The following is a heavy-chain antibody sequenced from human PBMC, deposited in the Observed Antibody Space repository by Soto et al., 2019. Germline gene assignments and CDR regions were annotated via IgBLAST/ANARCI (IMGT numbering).Heavy chain of an antibody. D-gene: IGHD2-15*01. Sequence: SCAAPEMPTRSHTKPWDPQATGKGLEWVAVISYDGSDKYYADSVTGRFAISRDNAYNTLDLQMDTRRAEDTVVCYSAKGVVVDTTYFQHWGQGTLVTVSS. V-gene: IGHV3-30*09. CDR2: ISYDGSDK. CDR1: EMPTRSHT. J-gene: IGHJ1*01. CDR3: AKGVVVDTTYFQH.